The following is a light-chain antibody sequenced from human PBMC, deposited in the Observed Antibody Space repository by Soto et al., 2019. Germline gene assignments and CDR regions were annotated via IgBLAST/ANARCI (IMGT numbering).Light chain of an antibody. Sequence: QSVLTQPASVSGSPGQSITISCTGTSSDIGTYNYVSWYQQHPGKAPKLMIYEVSNRPSGVSNRFSGSKSGNTASLTISGLQAEDEADYYCRSYTTSSTLNVVFGGGTKVTVL. CDR2: EVS. CDR3: RSYTTSSTLNVV. CDR1: SSDIGTYNY. V-gene: IGLV2-14*01. J-gene: IGLJ2*01.